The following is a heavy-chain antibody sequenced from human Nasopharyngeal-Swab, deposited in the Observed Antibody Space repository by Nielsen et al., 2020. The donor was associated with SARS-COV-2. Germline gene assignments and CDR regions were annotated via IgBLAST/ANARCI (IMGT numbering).Heavy chain of an antibody. CDR3: AKEGATGWFGP. CDR2: ISHNSGT. CDR1: GVSITSQY. V-gene: IGHV4-59*11. Sequence: SETLSLTCTVSGVSITSQYWSWIRQPPGKGLEWIGYISHNSGTSYNPSPKSRVTMFMDTSRNQFSLRLRSVTAADTAVYYCAKEGATGWFGPWGQGTLVTVSS. J-gene: IGHJ5*02.